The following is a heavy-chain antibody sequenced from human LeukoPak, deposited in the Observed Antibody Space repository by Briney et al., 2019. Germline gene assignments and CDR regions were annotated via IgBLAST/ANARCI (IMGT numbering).Heavy chain of an antibody. CDR2: INPHSGAT. CDR3: SRDLLMYYSGSGEST. Sequence: ASVKVSCKASGYTFTGYYIHWVRQAPGQGAEWMGWINPHSGATNYAQKVDGRVTMHKDTSISTAFMELSRLRSDDTATYYCSRDLLMYYSGSGESTWGQGTQVTVSS. V-gene: IGHV1-2*02. D-gene: IGHD3-10*01. CDR1: GYTFTGYY. J-gene: IGHJ5*02.